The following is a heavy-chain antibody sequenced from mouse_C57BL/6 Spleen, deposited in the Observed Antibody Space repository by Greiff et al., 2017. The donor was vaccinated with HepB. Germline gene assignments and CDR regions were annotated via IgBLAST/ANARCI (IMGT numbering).Heavy chain of an antibody. V-gene: IGHV1-26*01. D-gene: IGHD2-5*01. Sequence: VQLQQSGPELVKPGASVKISCKASGYTFTDYYMNWVKQSHGKSLEWIGDINPNNGGTSYNQKFKGKATLTVDKSSSTAYMELRSLTSEDSAVYYCAREDDSNYVWFAYWGQGTLVTVSA. CDR3: AREDDSNYVWFAY. CDR2: INPNNGGT. CDR1: GYTFTDYY. J-gene: IGHJ3*01.